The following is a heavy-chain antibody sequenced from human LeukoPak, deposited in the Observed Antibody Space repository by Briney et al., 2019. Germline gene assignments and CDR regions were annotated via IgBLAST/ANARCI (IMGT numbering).Heavy chain of an antibody. V-gene: IGHV3-30-3*01. CDR1: GFTFSGYA. J-gene: IGHJ3*02. CDR2: ISYDGSNK. D-gene: IGHD6-13*01. CDR3: ARFIASPGPDAFDI. Sequence: HSGGSLRLSCAASGFTFSGYAMHWVRQAPGKGLEWVAVISYDGSNKYYADSVKGRFTISRDSARNSVYLQMNSLRADETAVYFCARFIASPGPDAFDIWGQGTLVTVSS.